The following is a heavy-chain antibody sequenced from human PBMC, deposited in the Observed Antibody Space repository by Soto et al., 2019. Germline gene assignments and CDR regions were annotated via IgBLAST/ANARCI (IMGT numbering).Heavy chain of an antibody. CDR2: MNPNSGNT. CDR3: ARVPSRRIPIRYCSGGSCYRIRNWFDP. J-gene: IGHJ5*02. Sequence: GASVKVSCKASGYTFTSYDINWVRQATGQGLEWMGWMNPNSGNTGYAQRLQGRVTMTRNTSISTAYMELSSLRSEDTAVFYCARVPSRRIPIRYCSGGSCYRIRNWFDPWGQGTLVTVSS. D-gene: IGHD2-15*01. V-gene: IGHV1-8*01. CDR1: GYTFTSYD.